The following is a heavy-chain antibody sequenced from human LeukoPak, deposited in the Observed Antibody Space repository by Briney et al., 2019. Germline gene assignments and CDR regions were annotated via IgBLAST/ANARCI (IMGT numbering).Heavy chain of an antibody. V-gene: IGHV1-8*01. Sequence: ASVKVSCKASGYTFTSYDINWVRQATGQGLEWMGWMNPNSGNTGYAQKFRGRVTMTRNTSISTAYMELSSLRSEDTAVYYCARERCGSTSCYSQYYYGMDVWGQGTTVTVSS. CDR2: MNPNSGNT. CDR1: GYTFTSYD. J-gene: IGHJ6*02. D-gene: IGHD2-2*02. CDR3: ARERCGSTSCYSQYYYGMDV.